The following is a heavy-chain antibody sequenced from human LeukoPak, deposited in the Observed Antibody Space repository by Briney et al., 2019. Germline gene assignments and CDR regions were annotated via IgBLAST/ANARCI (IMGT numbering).Heavy chain of an antibody. CDR3: ARGTRRYYDGSGYYYGEFDY. Sequence: PSETLSLTCTVSDDSIKNYFWTWLRQSPGKGLEWIGYVFYSGSTSYNPSLRSRLTMSVDTSKSQFSLNLKSVTAADTAVYYCARGTRRYYDGSGYYYGEFDYWGQGILVTVSS. D-gene: IGHD3-22*01. V-gene: IGHV4-59*01. CDR1: DDSIKNYF. CDR2: VFYSGST. J-gene: IGHJ4*02.